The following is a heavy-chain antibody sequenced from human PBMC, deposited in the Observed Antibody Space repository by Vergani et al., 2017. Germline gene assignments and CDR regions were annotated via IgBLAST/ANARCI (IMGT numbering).Heavy chain of an antibody. CDR2: ISGSGGST. J-gene: IGHJ4*02. D-gene: IGHD6-19*01. V-gene: IGHV3-23*04. Sequence: EVQLVESGGGLVQPGGSLRLSCAASGFTFSSYAMSRVRQAPGKGLEWVSAISGSGGSTYYADSVKGRFTISRDNSKNTLYLQMGSLRAEDMAVYYCARGGVAVAGDFDYWGQGTLVTVSS. CDR3: ARGGVAVAGDFDY. CDR1: GFTFSSYA.